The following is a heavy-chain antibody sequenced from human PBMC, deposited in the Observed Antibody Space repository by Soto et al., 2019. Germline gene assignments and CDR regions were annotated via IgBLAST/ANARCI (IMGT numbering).Heavy chain of an antibody. CDR1: GASITNTDYY. Sequence: QVQLQESGPGLVKPSQTLSLTCTVSGASITNTDYYWSWIRQHPATGLEWIGYLSSSGSGHNNPSLTSPVTXPXDXLQXDFSLTLSSVTAADTAVYYWARAKLVPAYWEWFDPWGQGTLVTVSS. J-gene: IGHJ5*02. D-gene: IGHD2-2*01. V-gene: IGHV4-31*01. CDR3: ARAKLVPAYWEWFDP. CDR2: LSSSGSG.